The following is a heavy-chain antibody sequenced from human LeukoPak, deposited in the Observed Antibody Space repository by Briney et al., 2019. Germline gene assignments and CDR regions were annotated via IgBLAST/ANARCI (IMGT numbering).Heavy chain of an antibody. Sequence: ASVKVSCKASNYTFTTYGISWVRQAPGQGLEWMAWINAYNGDTNYAQKFQGRVTLTTDTSTSTAYMELRSLRSDDTAVYYCARAPKTTVTGDWFDPWGQGTLVTVSS. CDR2: INAYNGDT. D-gene: IGHD4-17*01. CDR1: NYTFTTYG. CDR3: ARAPKTTVTGDWFDP. V-gene: IGHV1-18*01. J-gene: IGHJ5*02.